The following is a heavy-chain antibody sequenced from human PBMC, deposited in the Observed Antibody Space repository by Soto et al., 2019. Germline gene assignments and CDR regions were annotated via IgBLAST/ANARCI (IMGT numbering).Heavy chain of an antibody. Sequence: KASETLSLTCTVSGGSISSGDYYWSWLRQPPGKGLEWNGYIYYSGSTYYNPSLKSRVTISVDTSKNQFSLKLSSVTAADTAVYYCARNLASGYSSSWYSDYWGQGTLVTVSS. J-gene: IGHJ4*02. CDR1: GGSISSGDYY. CDR2: IYYSGST. V-gene: IGHV4-30-4*01. D-gene: IGHD6-13*01. CDR3: ARNLASGYSSSWYSDY.